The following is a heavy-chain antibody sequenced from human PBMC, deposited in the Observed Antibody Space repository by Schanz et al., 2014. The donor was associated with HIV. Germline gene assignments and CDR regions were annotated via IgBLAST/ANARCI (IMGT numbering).Heavy chain of an antibody. V-gene: IGHV3-74*01. Sequence: EVQLVESGGGLIQPGESLRLSCVASGFTFGTKWMYWVRQGPEKGLAWVSYITPDGTITYADSVKGRFTTSRDSSKNTLYLQMNSLRAEDTAVYYCAKSRGDSWPYGMDVWGQGTTVTVSS. J-gene: IGHJ6*02. CDR2: ITPDGTIT. D-gene: IGHD4-17*01. CDR3: AKSRGDSWPYGMDV. CDR1: GFTFGTKW.